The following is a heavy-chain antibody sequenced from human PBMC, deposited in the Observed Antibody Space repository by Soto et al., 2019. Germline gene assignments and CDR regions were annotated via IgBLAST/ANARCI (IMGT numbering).Heavy chain of an antibody. CDR2: IYYSGST. V-gene: IGHV4-59*08. CDR3: ASATTVTAFDY. Sequence: PDTLSLTCTVSGGSISRYYWSWIRQPPGKGLEWIGYIYYSGSTNYNPSLKSRVTISVDTSKNQFSLKLSSVTAADTAVYYCASATTVTAFDYWGQGTLVTVSS. J-gene: IGHJ4*02. D-gene: IGHD4-17*01. CDR1: GGSISRYY.